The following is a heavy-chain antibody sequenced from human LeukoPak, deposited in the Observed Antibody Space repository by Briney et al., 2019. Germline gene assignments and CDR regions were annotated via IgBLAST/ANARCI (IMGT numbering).Heavy chain of an antibody. CDR3: ARCPAAAGLAYGIDY. V-gene: IGHV4-34*01. CDR2: INHSGST. Sequence: PSETLSLTCAVYGGSFSGYYWSWIRQPPGKGLEWLGEINHSGSTNYNPSLKSRVTISVDTSKNQFSLKLSSVTAADTAVYYCARCPAAAGLAYGIDYWGQGTLVTVSS. J-gene: IGHJ4*02. D-gene: IGHD6-13*01. CDR1: GGSFSGYY.